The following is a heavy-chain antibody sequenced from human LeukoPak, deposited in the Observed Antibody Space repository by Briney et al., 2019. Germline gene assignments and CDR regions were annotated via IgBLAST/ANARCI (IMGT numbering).Heavy chain of an antibody. CDR1: GFTFSSYS. CDR2: ISSSSSYI. CDR3: ARDRHYLSAFDI. Sequence: GGSLRLSCAAPGFTFSSYSMNWVRQAPGKGLEWVSSISSSSSYIYYADSVKGRFTISRDNAKNSLYLQMNSLRAEDTAVYYCARDRHYLSAFDIWGQGTMVTVSS. V-gene: IGHV3-21*01. D-gene: IGHD3-10*01. J-gene: IGHJ3*02.